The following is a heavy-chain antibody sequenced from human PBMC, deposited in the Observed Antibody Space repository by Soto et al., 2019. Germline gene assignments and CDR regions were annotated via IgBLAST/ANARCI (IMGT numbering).Heavy chain of an antibody. CDR1: GFTFSSYG. CDR3: ARVAFGASIVVVVAADPKGAFDI. D-gene: IGHD2-15*01. J-gene: IGHJ3*02. Sequence: GGSLRLSCAASGFTFSSYGMHWVRQAPGKGLEWVAVIWYDGSNKYYADSVKGRFTISRDNSKNTLYLQMNSLRAEDTAVYYCARVAFGASIVVVVAADPKGAFDIWGQGTMVTVSS. V-gene: IGHV3-33*01. CDR2: IWYDGSNK.